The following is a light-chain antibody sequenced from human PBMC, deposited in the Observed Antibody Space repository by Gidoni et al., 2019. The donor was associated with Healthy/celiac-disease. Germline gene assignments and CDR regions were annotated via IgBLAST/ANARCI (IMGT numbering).Light chain of an antibody. CDR3: QQRSNWPRT. V-gene: IGKV3-11*01. CDR1: QSVSSY. J-gene: IGKJ5*01. Sequence: EIVLTQSPATLSLSPGERATLPGRASQSVSSYLAWYQQKPGQAPRLLIYDASNRATGIPARFSGSGSGTDFTLTISSLEPEDFAVYYCQQRSNWPRTFXQXTRLEIK. CDR2: DAS.